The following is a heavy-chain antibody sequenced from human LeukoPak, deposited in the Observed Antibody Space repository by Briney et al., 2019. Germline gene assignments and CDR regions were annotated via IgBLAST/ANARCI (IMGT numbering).Heavy chain of an antibody. CDR1: GFTFRNCA. D-gene: IGHD3-10*01. CDR3: AKHVSGSLFYFDY. V-gene: IGHV3-23*01. CDR2: ISGTGYNT. Sequence: GGSLRLSCAASGFTFRNCAMSWVRQAPGKGLEWVSGISGTGYNTYYADSVKGRFTISRDNSKNTLYLQMNSPGAEDTAVYYCAKHVSGSLFYFDYWGQRTLVTVSS. J-gene: IGHJ4*02.